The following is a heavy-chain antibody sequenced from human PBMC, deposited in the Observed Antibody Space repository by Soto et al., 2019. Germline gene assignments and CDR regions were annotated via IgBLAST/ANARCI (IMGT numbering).Heavy chain of an antibody. J-gene: IGHJ5*02. CDR2: IHAGVST. Sequence: EVQLVETGGGLIQPGGSLRLSCAASGFSVSNNYMSWVRQAPGKGLEWVSIIHAGVSTYYADSVKGRFTISRDNSKNTVYLQMNGLRDEDTAMYYCASLAVAEGFDPWGQGTLVTVSS. CDR1: GFSVSNNY. V-gene: IGHV3-53*02. D-gene: IGHD6-19*01. CDR3: ASLAVAEGFDP.